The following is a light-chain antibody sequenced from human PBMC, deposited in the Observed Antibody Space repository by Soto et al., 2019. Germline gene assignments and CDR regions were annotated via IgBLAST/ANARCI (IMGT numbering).Light chain of an antibody. J-gene: IGKJ1*01. CDR1: QSVRSN. V-gene: IGKV3-15*01. CDR2: GAS. CDR3: QQYITWPSGT. Sequence: EIVMTQSPATLSVSPGERVTISCRASQSVRSNLAWYQQKPGQAPRLLIYGASTRATGLPARFSGSGSGTEFTLTISSLQSEDFAVYYCQQYITWPSGTFGQGTKVEIK.